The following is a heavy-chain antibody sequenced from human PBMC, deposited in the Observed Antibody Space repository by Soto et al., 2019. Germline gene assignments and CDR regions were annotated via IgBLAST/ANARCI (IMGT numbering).Heavy chain of an antibody. J-gene: IGHJ4*02. CDR3: ARELQGLYYFDY. D-gene: IGHD2-15*01. CDR2: INAGNGNT. Sequence: ASVKVSCKASGYTFISYAIHWVRQAPGQRLEWMGWINAGNGNTKYSQKFQGRVTITRNTSASTAYMELTSLRSEDTAVYYCARELQGLYYFDYWGQGTLVTVSS. V-gene: IGHV1-3*01. CDR1: GYTFISYA.